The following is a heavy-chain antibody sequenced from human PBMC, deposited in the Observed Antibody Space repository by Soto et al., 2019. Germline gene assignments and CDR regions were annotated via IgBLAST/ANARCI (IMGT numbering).Heavy chain of an antibody. Sequence: EVQLVESGGGLVKPGGSLRLSCAASGFTFSGYTMNWVRLAPGKGLEWVSSIRSSSSDIYYTDSVKGRFTISRDNAKNSLYLQMNSLRAEDTALYYCARDNWFDSWGQGTLVTVSS. V-gene: IGHV3-21*01. CDR2: IRSSSSDI. CDR1: GFTFSGYT. J-gene: IGHJ5*01. CDR3: ARDNWFDS.